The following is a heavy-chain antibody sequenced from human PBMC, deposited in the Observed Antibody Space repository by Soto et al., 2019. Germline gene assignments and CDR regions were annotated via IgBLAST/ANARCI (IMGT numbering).Heavy chain of an antibody. V-gene: IGHV4-30-2*02. CDR1: GGSISSGGYS. CDR2: IYHSGST. J-gene: IGHJ5*02. Sequence: SETLSLTCAVSGGSISSGGYSWSWIRQPPGKGLEWIGYIYHSGSTYYNPSLKSRVTISVDRSKNQFSLKLSSVTAADTAVYYCAKDSGYNYGYFRWFDPWGQGTLVTVS. CDR3: AKDSGYNYGYFRWFDP. D-gene: IGHD5-18*01.